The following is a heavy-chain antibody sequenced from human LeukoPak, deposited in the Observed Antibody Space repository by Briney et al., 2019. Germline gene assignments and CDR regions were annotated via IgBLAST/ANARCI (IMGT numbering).Heavy chain of an antibody. J-gene: IGHJ4*02. CDR3: ARGRGYCSGGSCDSEYYLDY. D-gene: IGHD2-15*01. V-gene: IGHV3-74*01. CDR1: GFTFSSCW. Sequence: PGGSLRLSCAASGFTFSSCWMHWVRQVPGKGLVWVSRINNDGSSTSYADSVKGRFTISRDNAKNTLHLQLNSLRAEDTAVYYCARGRGYCSGGSCDSEYYLDYWGQGALVTVSS. CDR2: INNDGSST.